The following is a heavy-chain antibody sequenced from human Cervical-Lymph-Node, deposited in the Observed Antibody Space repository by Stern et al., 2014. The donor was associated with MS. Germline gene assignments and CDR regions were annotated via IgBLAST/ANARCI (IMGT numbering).Heavy chain of an antibody. D-gene: IGHD3-3*01. CDR2: ISAYNGNT. CDR3: AKAGLRFLEWPIHCCGMDV. Sequence: QVQLVQSGAEVKKPGASVKVSCKASGYTFTSYGISWVRQAPGQGLEWMGWISAYNGNTNYTPKLQGRVTMTTDKSTSTAYMELRHLRPEDTAVYYCAKAGLRFLEWPIHCCGMDVWGQGTTVTVSS. J-gene: IGHJ6*02. CDR1: GYTFTSYG. V-gene: IGHV1-18*01.